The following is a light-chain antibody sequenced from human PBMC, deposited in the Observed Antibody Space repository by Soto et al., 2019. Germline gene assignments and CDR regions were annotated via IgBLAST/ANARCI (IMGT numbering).Light chain of an antibody. J-gene: IGKJ2*01. CDR1: QSVSNN. V-gene: IGKV3-15*01. CDR2: GAS. Sequence: EIVMTQSPATLSVSPGESATLSCRASQSVSNNLTWYQQKPGQPPRLLIYGASTRATGVPGRFSGSGSGTEFTLTISSLQSEDFAVYYCQQYGSSPPYTFGQGTKLEI. CDR3: QQYGSSPPYT.